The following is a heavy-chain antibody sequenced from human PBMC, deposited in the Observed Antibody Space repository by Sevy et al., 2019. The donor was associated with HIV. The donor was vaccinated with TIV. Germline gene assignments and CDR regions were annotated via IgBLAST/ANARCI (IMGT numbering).Heavy chain of an antibody. Sequence: GGSLRLSCAASEFSVTDNYMSWVRQAPGKGLEWVSTIYSGGSTFYADSVKGRFTITRDNSKNKLYLHMKSLRAEDTAIYYCARDRYYDASGYYYYYYGLDVWGQGTTVTVSS. CDR2: IYSGGST. CDR3: ARDRYYDASGYYYYYYGLDV. J-gene: IGHJ6*02. CDR1: EFSVTDNY. D-gene: IGHD3-22*01. V-gene: IGHV3-66*01.